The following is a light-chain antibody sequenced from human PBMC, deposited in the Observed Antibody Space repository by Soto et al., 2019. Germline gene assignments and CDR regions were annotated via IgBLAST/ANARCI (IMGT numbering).Light chain of an antibody. CDR3: QQYGISLT. V-gene: IGKV3-20*01. CDR2: GAS. J-gene: IGKJ4*01. Sequence: EIVLTQSPGTLSLSPGERATLSCRASHDVRRNFLVWYQQKPGQAPRLLIYGASSRATGIPDRFSGSRSGRDFSLTISRLEPEDFAVYYCQQYGISLTFGGGTRVEIK. CDR1: HDVRRNF.